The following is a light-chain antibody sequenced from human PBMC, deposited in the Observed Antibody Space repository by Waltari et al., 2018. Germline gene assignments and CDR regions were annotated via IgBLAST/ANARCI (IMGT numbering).Light chain of an antibody. Sequence: EIVITQSPASLSVSPGERATLSCTASQTVTNDLAGYQQKPGQAPELLIFGASTRATGVPARFSGSGSGTEFTLTIGSVQSEDFAVYYCQQYSDWIAFGGGTKVDLK. CDR3: QQYSDWIA. V-gene: IGKV3-15*01. CDR2: GAS. CDR1: QTVTND. J-gene: IGKJ4*01.